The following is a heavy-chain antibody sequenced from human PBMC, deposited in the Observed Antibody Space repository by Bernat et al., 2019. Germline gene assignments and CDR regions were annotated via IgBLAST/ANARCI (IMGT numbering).Heavy chain of an antibody. J-gene: IGHJ6*02. Sequence: EVQLVESGGGLVQPGGSLRLSCAASGFTVSSNYMSWVRQAPGKGLEWVSVISGSGGSTYYADSVKGRFTISRDNSKNTLYLQMNSLRAEDTAVYYCAKEGGGSDILTGDMDVWGQGTTVTVSS. V-gene: IGHV3-23*04. CDR1: GFTVSSNY. CDR2: ISGSGGST. D-gene: IGHD3-9*01. CDR3: AKEGGGSDILTGDMDV.